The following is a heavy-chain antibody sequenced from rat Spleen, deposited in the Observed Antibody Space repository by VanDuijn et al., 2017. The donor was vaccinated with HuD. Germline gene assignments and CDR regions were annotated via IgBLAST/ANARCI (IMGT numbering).Heavy chain of an antibody. D-gene: IGHD4-3*01. V-gene: IGHV5S13*01. CDR3: VRQETSGYSNWFAY. J-gene: IGHJ3*01. Sequence: EVQLVESGGDLVQPGRSLKLSCAASGFTFRNYDMAWVRQAPTMGLEWVTSISPSGGATYYRDSVKGRFTVSRDNAKNTLYLQLDSLRSEDTATYYFVRQETSGYSNWFAYWGQGTLVTVSS. CDR1: GFTFRNYD. CDR2: ISPSGGAT.